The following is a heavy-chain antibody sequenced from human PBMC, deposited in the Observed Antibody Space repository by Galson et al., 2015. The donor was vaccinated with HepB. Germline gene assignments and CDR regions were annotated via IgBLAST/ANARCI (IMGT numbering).Heavy chain of an antibody. Sequence: SLRLSCAASGFTFSSYAMHWVRQAPGKGLEWVAVISYDGSNKYYADSVKGRFTISRDNSKNTLYLQMNSLRAEDTAVYYCARDNSGLYYYYGMDVWGQGTTGTVS. J-gene: IGHJ6*02. CDR3: ARDNSGLYYYYGMDV. CDR2: ISYDGSNK. CDR1: GFTFSSYA. V-gene: IGHV3-30*04. D-gene: IGHD6-19*01.